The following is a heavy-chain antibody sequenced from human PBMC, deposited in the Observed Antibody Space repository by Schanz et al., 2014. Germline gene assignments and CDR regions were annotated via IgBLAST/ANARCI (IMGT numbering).Heavy chain of an antibody. V-gene: IGHV3-74*01. CDR3: TRSYYDFSWGSYRFRAFDM. Sequence: EVKLVESGGGAVRPGGSLRLSCAASGFTLSSYWMHWVRQVPGTGLEWVSCTNGDGTNAKYADSVKGRFTISRDNAKKTLSLQMISLRAEDTAIYFCTRSYYDFSWGSYRFRAFDMWGQGTTVIDSS. CDR1: GFTLSSYW. D-gene: IGHD3-16*02. J-gene: IGHJ3*02. CDR2: TNGDGTNA.